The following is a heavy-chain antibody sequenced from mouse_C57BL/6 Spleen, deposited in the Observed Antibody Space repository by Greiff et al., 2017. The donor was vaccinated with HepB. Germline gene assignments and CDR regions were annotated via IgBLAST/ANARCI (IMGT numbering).Heavy chain of an antibody. CDR3: TRSYDYDGYFDY. J-gene: IGHJ2*01. D-gene: IGHD2-4*01. CDR2: IDPETGGT. V-gene: IGHV1-15*01. Sequence: VQGVESGAELVRPGASVTLSCKASGYTFTDYEMHWVKQTPGHGLEWIGAIDPETGGTAYNQKFKGKAILTADKSSSTAYMELRSLTSEDSAVYYCTRSYDYDGYFDYWGQGTTLTVSS. CDR1: GYTFTDYE.